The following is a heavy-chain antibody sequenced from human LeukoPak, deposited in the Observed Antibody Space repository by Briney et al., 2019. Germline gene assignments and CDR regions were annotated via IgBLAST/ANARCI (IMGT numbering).Heavy chain of an antibody. V-gene: IGHV4-34*01. CDR2: INHSGST. CDR1: GGSFSGYY. Sequence: SETLSLTCAVYGGSFSGYYWSWIRQPPGKGLEWIGEINHSGSTNYNPSLKSRVTISVDTSKNQFSLKLSSVTAADTAVYYCARSITMIVVVIKNWFDPWGQGTLVTVSS. D-gene: IGHD3-22*01. J-gene: IGHJ5*02. CDR3: ARSITMIVVVIKNWFDP.